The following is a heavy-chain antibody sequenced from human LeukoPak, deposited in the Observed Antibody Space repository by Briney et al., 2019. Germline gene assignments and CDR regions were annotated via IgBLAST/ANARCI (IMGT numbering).Heavy chain of an antibody. D-gene: IGHD6-6*01. Sequence: GESLKTSCKGSGYSFTSYWIGWVRQMPGKGLEWMGIIYPGDSDTRYSPSFQGQVTISADKSISTAYLQWSSLKASDTAMYYCARHKGSSPRSGKYNWFDPWGQGTLVTVSS. J-gene: IGHJ5*02. CDR1: GYSFTSYW. CDR3: ARHKGSSPRSGKYNWFDP. V-gene: IGHV5-51*01. CDR2: IYPGDSDT.